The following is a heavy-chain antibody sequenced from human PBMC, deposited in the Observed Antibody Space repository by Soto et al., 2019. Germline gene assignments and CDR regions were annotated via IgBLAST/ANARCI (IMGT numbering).Heavy chain of an antibody. CDR1: GGSISSGGYY. D-gene: IGHD5-18*01. CDR3: ASGLRGDAFDF. J-gene: IGHJ3*01. CDR2: IYYSGNT. Sequence: QVQLQESGPGLVKPSQTLSLTCTVSGGSISSGGYYWSWIRQHPGKGLEWIGYIYYSGNTYYNPSLMSRVIISVDTSKNQFSLKLRSVTAADTAVYYCASGLRGDAFDFWGQGTMVTVSS. V-gene: IGHV4-31*03.